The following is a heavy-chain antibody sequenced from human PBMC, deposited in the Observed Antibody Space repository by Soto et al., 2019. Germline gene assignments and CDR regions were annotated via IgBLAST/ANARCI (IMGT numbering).Heavy chain of an antibody. D-gene: IGHD4-4*01. J-gene: IGHJ6*02. CDR1: GFTFSSYA. V-gene: IGHV3-30*04. Sequence: PGGSLRLSCAASGFTFSSYALHWVRQAPGKGLEWVAVISYDGSNKYYADSVKGRFTISRDNSKNTLYLQMNSLRAEDTAVYYCANQFTGYYYYYGMDVWGQGTTVTVSS. CDR3: ANQFTGYYYYYGMDV. CDR2: ISYDGSNK.